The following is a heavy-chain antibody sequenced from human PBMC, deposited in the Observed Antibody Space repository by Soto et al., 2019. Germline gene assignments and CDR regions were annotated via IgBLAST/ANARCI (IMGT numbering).Heavy chain of an antibody. V-gene: IGHV3-23*01. CDR2: LGLIPRHK. J-gene: IGHJ4*02. Sequence: GSLILSCAACGSTFTSSVIALVRRPPGRGLEWISSLGLIPRHKFYADSVKGRFTISRDNSRTTLYLQMTGLTFDDTAVYYCAEYAEGKYSPHYDYWGQGTQVTVSS. D-gene: IGHD5-12*01. CDR3: AEYAEGKYSPHYDY. CDR1: GSTFTSSV.